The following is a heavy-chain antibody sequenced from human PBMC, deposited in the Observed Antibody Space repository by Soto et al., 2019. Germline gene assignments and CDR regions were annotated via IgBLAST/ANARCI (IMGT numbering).Heavy chain of an antibody. V-gene: IGHV1-8*01. CDR3: AYILERQPTTEAFDI. D-gene: IGHD1-1*01. Sequence: ASVKLSCKASGYTFTSYDINWVRQATGQGLEWMGWMNPNSGNTGYAQKFQGRVTMTRNTSISTAYMELSSLRSEDTAVYYCAYILERQPTTEAFDIWGQATMVTVSS. J-gene: IGHJ3*02. CDR2: MNPNSGNT. CDR1: GYTFTSYD.